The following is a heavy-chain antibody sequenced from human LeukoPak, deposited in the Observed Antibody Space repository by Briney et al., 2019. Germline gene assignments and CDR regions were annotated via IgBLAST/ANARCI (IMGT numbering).Heavy chain of an antibody. V-gene: IGHV3-30*02. CDR3: AKDIGIAAAGSGYFDY. D-gene: IGHD6-13*01. Sequence: GGSLRLSCAASGFTFNNYGMHWVRQAPGKGLEWVAFIRYDGSNKYYADSVKGRFTISRDNSKNTLYLQMNSLRAEDTAVYYCAKDIGIAAAGSGYFDYWGQGTLVTVSS. J-gene: IGHJ4*02. CDR1: GFTFNNYG. CDR2: IRYDGSNK.